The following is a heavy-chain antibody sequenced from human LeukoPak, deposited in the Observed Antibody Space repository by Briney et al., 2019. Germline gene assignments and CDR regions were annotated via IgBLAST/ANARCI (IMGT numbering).Heavy chain of an antibody. CDR3: ARDPLYYDMSGDY. J-gene: IGHJ4*02. D-gene: IGHD3-16*01. CDR2: ISNNGGSR. CDR1: GSSFSNYA. Sequence: QPGGSLRLSCSASGSSFSNYAMHWVRQSPGKGLEYVSGISNNGGSRYYAESVKGRFTISRDNSENTLYLEMGSLRPEDTAAYYCARDPLYYDMSGDYWGQGTLVAVSA. V-gene: IGHV3-64*02.